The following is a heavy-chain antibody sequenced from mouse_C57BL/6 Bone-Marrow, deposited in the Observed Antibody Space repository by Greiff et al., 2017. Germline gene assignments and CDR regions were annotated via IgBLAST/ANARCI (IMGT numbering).Heavy chain of an antibody. CDR2: IHPNSGST. D-gene: IGHD2-2*01. Sequence: QVQLQQPGAELVKPGASVKLSCKASGYTFTSYWMHWVKQRPGQGLEWIGMIHPNSGSTNYNEKFKSKATLTVDKSSSTAYMQLSSLTSEDSAVYYCARKGGMVTTTDDGFAYWGQGTRVTVSA. CDR3: ARKGGMVTTTDDGFAY. V-gene: IGHV1-64*01. CDR1: GYTFTSYW. J-gene: IGHJ3*01.